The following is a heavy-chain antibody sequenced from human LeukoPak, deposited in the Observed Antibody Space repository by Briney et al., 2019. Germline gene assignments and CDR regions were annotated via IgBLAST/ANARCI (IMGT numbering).Heavy chain of an antibody. J-gene: IGHJ4*02. CDR3: ARSSRVAGNWDY. Sequence: ASVKVSCKASGYTFTSYYMHWVRQAPGQGLEWMGIINPSGGSTSYTQKFQGRVTMTRDMSTSTVYMELSSLRSEDTAVYYCARSSRVAGNWDYWGQGTLVTVSS. CDR1: GYTFTSYY. CDR2: INPSGGST. V-gene: IGHV1-46*01. D-gene: IGHD6-19*01.